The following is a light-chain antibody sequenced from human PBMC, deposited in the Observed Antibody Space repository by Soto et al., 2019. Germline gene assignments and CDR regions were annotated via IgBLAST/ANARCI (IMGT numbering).Light chain of an antibody. CDR3: QQLNSSPWT. J-gene: IGKJ1*01. Sequence: DFPLTQSPSFLSASVGDRVTVTCRASQGISTYLAWYQQKPGKAPKLLIHTASTLQSGVPSRFSGSGSGTEFTLTISSLQPEDFATYYCQQLNSSPWTFGQGTRVEIK. CDR1: QGISTY. V-gene: IGKV1-9*01. CDR2: TAS.